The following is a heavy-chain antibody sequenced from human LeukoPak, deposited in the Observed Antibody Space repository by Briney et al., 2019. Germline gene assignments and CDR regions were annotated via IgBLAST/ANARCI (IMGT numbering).Heavy chain of an antibody. V-gene: IGHV3-30*18. CDR3: AKDIARGLLWFGELNYFDY. J-gene: IGHJ4*02. D-gene: IGHD3-10*01. Sequence: GGSLRLSCAASGFTVSSYGMRWVRQAPGKGLEWVAVISYDGSNKYYADSVKGRFTISRDNSKNTLYLQMNSLRAEDTAVYYCAKDIARGLLWFGELNYFDYWGQGTLVTVSS. CDR2: ISYDGSNK. CDR1: GFTVSSYG.